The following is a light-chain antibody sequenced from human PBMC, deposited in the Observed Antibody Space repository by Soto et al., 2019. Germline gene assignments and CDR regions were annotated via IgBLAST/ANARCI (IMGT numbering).Light chain of an antibody. Sequence: EMVMTQAPATLSVSPGERVTLSCRASRSISNNLAWYQQKPGQAPRRLIYGASTRATGIPARFSGSGSGTECTLTINSLQSEDFAMYYCQPHNNWPVVTFGGGTMVEIK. CDR1: RSISNN. CDR2: GAS. CDR3: QPHNNWPVVT. V-gene: IGKV3-15*01. J-gene: IGKJ4*02.